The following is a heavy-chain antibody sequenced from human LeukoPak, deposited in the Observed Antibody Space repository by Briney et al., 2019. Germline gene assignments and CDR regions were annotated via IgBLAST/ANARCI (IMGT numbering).Heavy chain of an antibody. CDR2: ISYDGSNK. D-gene: IGHD2-15*01. Sequence: PGGSLRLSCAASGFTFSSYGMHWVRQAPGKGLEWVAVISYDGSNKYYADSVKGRFTISRDNSKNTLYLQMNSLRAEDTAVYYCARDHVVVVDSNPHYWGQGTLVTVSS. V-gene: IGHV3-30*03. J-gene: IGHJ4*02. CDR1: GFTFSSYG. CDR3: ARDHVVVVDSNPHY.